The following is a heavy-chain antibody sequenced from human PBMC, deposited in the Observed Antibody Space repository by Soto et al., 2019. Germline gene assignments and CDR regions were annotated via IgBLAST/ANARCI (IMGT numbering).Heavy chain of an antibody. CDR3: ARAPRSSGFYCYGMDV. V-gene: IGHV1-3*01. Sequence: QVQLVQSGAEVKKPGASVKVSCKASGYTFTNYAMHWVRQAPGQRLEWMGWIHAGNGDTKYSQKFQGRVTITRDTSANTAYMELSSLRSEDTAVYYCARAPRSSGFYCYGMDVWGQGTTVTVSS. J-gene: IGHJ6*02. CDR1: GYTFTNYA. D-gene: IGHD2-15*01. CDR2: IHAGNGDT.